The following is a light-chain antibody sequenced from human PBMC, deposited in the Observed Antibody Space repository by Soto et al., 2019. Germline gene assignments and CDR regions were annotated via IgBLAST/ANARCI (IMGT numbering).Light chain of an antibody. V-gene: IGKV1-5*03. CDR3: QQYNSYPYT. CDR1: QSISSW. J-gene: IGKJ2*01. Sequence: DIQMTQSPSTLSASVGDRVTITCRASQSISSWLAWYQQKPGRAPKLLIYKASTLEGGVPSRFSGSGSGTEFTLTISSLRPDDFATYYCQQYNSYPYTFGQGTKLEIK. CDR2: KAS.